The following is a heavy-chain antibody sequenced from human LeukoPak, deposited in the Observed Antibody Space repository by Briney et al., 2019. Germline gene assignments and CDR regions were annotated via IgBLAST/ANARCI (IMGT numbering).Heavy chain of an antibody. Sequence: GGSLRLSCSASGFTFSSFAMHWVRQAPGKGLEYVAAFSRNGGSTYYADSVKGRFTISRDNSKSTLYLQMSSLRAEDTAVYYCARYATVTTKARWFDYWGQGTLVTISS. CDR2: FSRNGGST. CDR3: ARYATVTTKARWFDY. D-gene: IGHD4-17*01. J-gene: IGHJ4*02. V-gene: IGHV3-64D*09. CDR1: GFTFSSFA.